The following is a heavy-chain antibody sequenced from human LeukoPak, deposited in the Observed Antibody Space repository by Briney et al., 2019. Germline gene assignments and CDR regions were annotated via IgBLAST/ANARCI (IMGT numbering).Heavy chain of an antibody. D-gene: IGHD5-18*01. CDR1: GFTFSSYS. J-gene: IGHJ4*02. CDR2: INNNGDAT. Sequence: GGSLRLSCAAAGFTFSSYSMGWVRQVPGKGLEWVSAINNNGDATYYADSVKGRFTISRDNAKNTRYLQMNSLRAEDTAVYYCAKDPGGYGYGYFDHWGQGTLVTVSS. CDR3: AKDPGGYGYGYFDH. V-gene: IGHV3-23*01.